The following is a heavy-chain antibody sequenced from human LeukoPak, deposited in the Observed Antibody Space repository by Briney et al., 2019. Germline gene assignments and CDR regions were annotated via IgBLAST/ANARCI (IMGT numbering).Heavy chain of an antibody. Sequence: GGSLRLSCAASGIAVSDTYMTWVRQAPGKGLEWISVIYATGNTYYADSVKGRFTISRDNSKNTLYLQMSSLRPDDTAVYYCVKGAYDSLYSYGNFWGQGTLVTVSS. J-gene: IGHJ4*02. CDR3: VKGAYDSLYSYGNF. CDR2: IYATGNT. CDR1: GIAVSDTY. D-gene: IGHD5-18*01. V-gene: IGHV3-66*01.